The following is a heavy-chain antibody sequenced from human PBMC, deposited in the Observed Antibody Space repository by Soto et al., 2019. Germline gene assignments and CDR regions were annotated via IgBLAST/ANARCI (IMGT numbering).Heavy chain of an antibody. CDR2: IYYSGST. Sequence: PSETLSLTCTVSGGSISSYYWSWIRQPPGKGLEWIGYIYYSGSTNYNPSLKSRVTISVDTSKNQFSLKLSSVTAADTAVYYCARSEGRYWGQGTLVNVSS. J-gene: IGHJ4*02. V-gene: IGHV4-59*01. CDR3: ARSEGRY. CDR1: GGSISSYY.